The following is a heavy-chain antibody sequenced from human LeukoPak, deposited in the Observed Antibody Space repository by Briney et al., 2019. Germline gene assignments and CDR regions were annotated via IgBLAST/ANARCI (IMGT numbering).Heavy chain of an antibody. CDR1: GGTLSSYA. CDR3: ARDSSPAAAMAGMDV. Sequence: SVKVSCKASGGTLSSYAISWVRQAPGQGLEWMGGIIPIFGTANYAQKFQGRVTITTDESTSTAYMELSSLRSEDTAVYYCARDSSPAAAMAGMDVWGKGTTVTVSS. CDR2: IIPIFGTA. V-gene: IGHV1-69*05. J-gene: IGHJ6*03. D-gene: IGHD2-2*01.